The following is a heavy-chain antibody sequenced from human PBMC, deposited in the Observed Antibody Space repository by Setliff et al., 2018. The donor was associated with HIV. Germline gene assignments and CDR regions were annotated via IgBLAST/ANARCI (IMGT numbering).Heavy chain of an antibody. CDR2: ISAYNGNT. V-gene: IGHV1-18*01. J-gene: IGHJ5*02. CDR1: GYTFTSYI. Sequence: ASVKVSCKASGYTFTSYIMNWVRQAPGQGLEWMGWISAYNGNTKYAQKFQGRVTMTTDTSTSTAYMELRSLRSDDTAVYYCARIGSGWSVGWFDPWGQGTLVTVSS. CDR3: ARIGSGWSVGWFDP. D-gene: IGHD6-13*01.